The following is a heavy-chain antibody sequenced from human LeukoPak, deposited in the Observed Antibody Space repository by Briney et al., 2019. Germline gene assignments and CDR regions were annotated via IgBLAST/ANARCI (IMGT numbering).Heavy chain of an antibody. CDR3: ARFYDISGHPSRIDY. D-gene: IGHD3-22*01. CDR2: IYYTGST. CDR1: GGSISSHY. V-gene: IGHV4-59*11. J-gene: IGHJ4*02. Sequence: SETLSLTCTVSGGSISSHYWSWLRQPPGKGLEWIGYIYYTGSTSYNPSLKSRVTISVDTSKNQFSLKLSSVTVADTAVYYCARFYDISGHPSRIDYWGQGTLVTVSS.